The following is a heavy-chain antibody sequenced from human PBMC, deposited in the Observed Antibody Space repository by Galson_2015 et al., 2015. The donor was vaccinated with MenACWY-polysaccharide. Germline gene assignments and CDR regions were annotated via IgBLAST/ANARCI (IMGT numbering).Heavy chain of an antibody. D-gene: IGHD1-26*01. CDR1: GLSLRDYA. J-gene: IGHJ4*02. CDR3: ARDPEWGANDY. CDR2: IATRADWT. V-gene: IGHV3-23*01. Sequence: SLRLSCAASGLSLRDYAVSWVRQAPGKGLEWVSGIATRADWTYYTDSVKGRFTIYRDTSKNTVYLQMNSLREEDTALYFCARDPEWGANDYWGQGTRVTVSS.